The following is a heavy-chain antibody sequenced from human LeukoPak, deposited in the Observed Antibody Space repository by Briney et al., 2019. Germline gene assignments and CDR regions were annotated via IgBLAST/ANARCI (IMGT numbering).Heavy chain of an antibody. CDR2: IYSTGSA. D-gene: IGHD3-3*01. J-gene: IGHJ6*03. Sequence: SETLSLTCTVSGGSISSYYWSWIRQPAGKGLEWIGRIYSTGSANYNPSLKSRVTMSVDTSENQFSLKLSSVTAADTAVYYCARVLSEWFPIYYYYYMDVWGKGTTVTVSS. V-gene: IGHV4-4*07. CDR1: GGSISSYY. CDR3: ARVLSEWFPIYYYYYMDV.